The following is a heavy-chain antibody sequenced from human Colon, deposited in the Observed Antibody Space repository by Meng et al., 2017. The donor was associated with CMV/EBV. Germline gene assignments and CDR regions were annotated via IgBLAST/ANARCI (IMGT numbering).Heavy chain of an antibody. Sequence: GESLKISCAASGFTFSSYSMNWVRQAPGKGLEWVSSITGPGTHVSYADSLKGRFTISRDNAKSSLYLQIDSLRAEDTAVYFCARENVRLFYTMDVWGQGTTVTVSS. V-gene: IGHV3-21*06. CDR1: GFTFSSYS. CDR2: ITGPGTHV. D-gene: IGHD2/OR15-2a*01. CDR3: ARENVRLFYTMDV. J-gene: IGHJ6*02.